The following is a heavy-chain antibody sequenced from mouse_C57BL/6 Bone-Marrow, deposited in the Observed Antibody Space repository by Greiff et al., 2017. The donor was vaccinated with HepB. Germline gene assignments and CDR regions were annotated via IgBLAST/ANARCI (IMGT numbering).Heavy chain of an antibody. V-gene: IGHV5-17*01. CDR2: ISSGSSTI. CDR1: GFTFSDYG. D-gene: IGHD2-2*01. Sequence: EVQLVESGGGLVKPGGSLKLSCAASGFTFSDYGMHWVRQAPEKGLEWVAYISSGSSTIYYADTVKGRFTISRDNANNTLFLQMTSLRSEDTAMCYCATTMVRRAWFACWGRGTLVTVSA. J-gene: IGHJ3*01. CDR3: ATTMVRRAWFAC.